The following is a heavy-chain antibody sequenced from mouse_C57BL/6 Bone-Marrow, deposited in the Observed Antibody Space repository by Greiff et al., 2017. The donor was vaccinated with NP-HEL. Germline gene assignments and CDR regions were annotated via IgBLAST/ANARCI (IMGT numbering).Heavy chain of an antibody. J-gene: IGHJ1*03. CDR3: ARHGDYFGSSYGYFDV. Sequence: VQLQQSGAELVKPGASVKLSCKASGYTFTEYTIHWVKQRPGQGLEWIGWFYPGSGSIKYNEKFKDKATLTADKSSSPVYMELSSLTSEDSAVYFGARHGDYFGSSYGYFDVWGTGTTVTVSS. CDR1: GYTFTEYT. V-gene: IGHV1-62-2*01. D-gene: IGHD1-1*01. CDR2: FYPGSGSI.